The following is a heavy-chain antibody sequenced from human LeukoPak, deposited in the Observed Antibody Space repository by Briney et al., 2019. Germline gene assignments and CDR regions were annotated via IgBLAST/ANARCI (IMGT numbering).Heavy chain of an antibody. V-gene: IGHV3-23*01. CDR2: ISGSGGRT. D-gene: IGHD3-10*01. CDR3: AKRRNRGRGVITN. CDR1: GFTFSGYA. J-gene: IGHJ4*02. Sequence: GGSLRLSCAASGFTFSGYAMSWVRQTPGEGLGWVSAISGSGGRTYYADSVKGRFTISRDNSKNTLYLQMNSLRAEDTAVYYCAKRRNRGRGVITNWGQGTLVTVSS.